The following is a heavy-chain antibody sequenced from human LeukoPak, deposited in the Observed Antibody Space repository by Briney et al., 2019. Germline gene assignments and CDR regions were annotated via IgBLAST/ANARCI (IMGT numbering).Heavy chain of an antibody. Sequence: ASVKVSCKASGYTFTSNFIHWVRQAPGQGLEWMGIINPSGGSPTYAQRFQGRVTMTRDPSTSTVYMELSSLRSEDTAVYYCARETGSLDYWGRGSLVTVSS. CDR1: GYTFTSNF. CDR3: ARETGSLDY. CDR2: INPSGGSP. D-gene: IGHD1-1*01. V-gene: IGHV1-46*01. J-gene: IGHJ4*02.